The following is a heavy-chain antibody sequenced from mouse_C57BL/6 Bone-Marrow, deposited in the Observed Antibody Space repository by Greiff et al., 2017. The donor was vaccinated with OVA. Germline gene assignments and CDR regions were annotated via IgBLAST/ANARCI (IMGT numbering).Heavy chain of an antibody. D-gene: IGHD1-1*01. CDR3: ARDYGSLHYYAMDY. V-gene: IGHV5-17*01. CDR2: ISSGSSTI. CDR1: GFTFSDYG. J-gene: IGHJ4*01. Sequence: EVQLVESGGGLVKPGGSLKLSCAASGFTFSDYGMHWVRQAPEKGLEWVAYISSGSSTIYYADTVQGRFNISRDNAKNTLFLQMTSLRSEDTAMYYCARDYGSLHYYAMDYWGQGTSVTVSS.